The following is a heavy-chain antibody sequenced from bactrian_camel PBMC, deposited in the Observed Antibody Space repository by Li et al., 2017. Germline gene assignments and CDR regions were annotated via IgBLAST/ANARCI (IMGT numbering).Heavy chain of an antibody. V-gene: IGHV3S53*01. CDR3: AEGRGSRGEHCYSLNY. J-gene: IGHJ4*01. CDR1: RLSFSTYQ. Sequence: HVQLVESGGGSVQIGGTLRLSCAASRLSFSTYQWSWYRQAPGKERDLVAFIASALSTGYADSVKGRFTISQDSARNTVYLQMNNLQPEDTATYYCAEGRGSRGEHCYSLNYWGQGTQVTVS. D-gene: IGHD6*01. CDR2: IASALST.